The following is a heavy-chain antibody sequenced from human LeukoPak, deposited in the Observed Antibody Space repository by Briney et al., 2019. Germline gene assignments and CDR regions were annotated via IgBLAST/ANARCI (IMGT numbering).Heavy chain of an antibody. J-gene: IGHJ6*03. CDR2: IIPIFGTA. D-gene: IGHD2-2*01. CDR1: GGTFSSYA. V-gene: IGHV1-69*13. Sequence: GASVKVSCKASGGTFSSYAISWVLQAPGQGLEWMGGIIPIFGTANYAQKFQGRVTITADESTSTAYMELSSLRSEDTAVYYCARGTVVPAAMGYYYYMDVWGKGTTVTVSS. CDR3: ARGTVVPAAMGYYYYMDV.